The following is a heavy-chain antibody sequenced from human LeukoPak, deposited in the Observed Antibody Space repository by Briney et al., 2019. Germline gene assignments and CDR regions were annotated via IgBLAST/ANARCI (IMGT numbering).Heavy chain of an antibody. Sequence: SETLSLTCTVSGGSISSYYWSWIRQPPGKGLEWIGYIYYSGSTNYNPSLKSRVTISVDTSKNQFSLKLSSVTAADTAVYYCARASYYDFWSGYEDYYYYMDVWGKGTTVTVSS. V-gene: IGHV4-59*01. J-gene: IGHJ6*03. CDR1: GGSISSYY. CDR3: ARASYYDFWSGYEDYYYYMDV. D-gene: IGHD3-3*01. CDR2: IYYSGST.